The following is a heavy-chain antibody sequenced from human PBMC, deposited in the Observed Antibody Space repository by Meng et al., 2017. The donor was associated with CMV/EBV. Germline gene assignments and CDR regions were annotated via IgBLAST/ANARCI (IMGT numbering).Heavy chain of an antibody. V-gene: IGHV4-39*01. D-gene: IGHD3-22*01. J-gene: IGHJ4*02. CDR3: ARLIRTYYYDSSGYERDY. Sequence: SETLSLTCTVSGGSISSSSYYWGWIRQPPGKGLEWIGSIYYSGSTYYNPSLKSRVTTSVDTSKNQFSLKLSSVTAADTAVYYCARLIRTYYYDSSGYERDYWGQGTLVTVSS. CDR2: IYYSGST. CDR1: GGSISSSSYY.